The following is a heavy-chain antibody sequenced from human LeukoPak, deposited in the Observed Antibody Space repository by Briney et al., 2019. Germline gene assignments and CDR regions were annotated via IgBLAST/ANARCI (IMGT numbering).Heavy chain of an antibody. V-gene: IGHV3-21*01. CDR1: GFSFSSYS. CDR2: ISSSSSYR. J-gene: IGHJ4*02. D-gene: IGHD3-10*01. CDR3: ARGAISMVRGVTDFGY. Sequence: GSLRLSCAASGFSFSSYSMNWVRQAPGPALEWVSSISSSSSYRCYADSVTGRYTISRVNAKNSLYLQMNSLRAEDTAVYYCARGAISMVRGVTDFGYCRQGTLVTASS.